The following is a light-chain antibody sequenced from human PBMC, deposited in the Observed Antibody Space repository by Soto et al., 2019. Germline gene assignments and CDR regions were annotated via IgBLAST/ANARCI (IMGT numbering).Light chain of an antibody. Sequence: DIQMTQSPSTLSASVGDRVTISCRASQSISSWLAWYQQKPGKAPKLLIYEASRLESGVPSRFSGSGSGTEFSLTISSLQPEDSATYYCQQANSFPFTFGPGTKVDV. CDR3: QQANSFPFT. J-gene: IGKJ3*01. CDR2: EAS. V-gene: IGKV1-5*03. CDR1: QSISSW.